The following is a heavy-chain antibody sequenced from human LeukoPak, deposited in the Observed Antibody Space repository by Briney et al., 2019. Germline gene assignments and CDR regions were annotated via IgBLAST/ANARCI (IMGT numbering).Heavy chain of an antibody. Sequence: SVKVSCKASGGTFSSYAISWVRQAPGQGLEWMGGIIPMFGTANYAQKLQGRVTITADKSTSTAYMELSSLRSEDTAMYYCAKKKDGGDAFDIWGQGTMVTVSS. D-gene: IGHD3-10*01. J-gene: IGHJ3*02. V-gene: IGHV1-69*06. CDR3: AKKKDGGDAFDI. CDR2: IIPMFGTA. CDR1: GGTFSSYA.